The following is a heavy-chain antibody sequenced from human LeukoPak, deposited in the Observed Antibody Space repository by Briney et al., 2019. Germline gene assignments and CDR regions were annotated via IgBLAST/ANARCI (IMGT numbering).Heavy chain of an antibody. CDR2: IYYSGST. V-gene: IGHV4-39*01. CDR1: GGSISSSSYY. CDR3: ARRRRELIPPWYYFDY. D-gene: IGHD1-26*01. Sequence: SETLSLTCTVSGGSISSSSYYWGWIRQPPGKGLEWIGSIYYSGSTYYNPSLKSRVTISVDTSKNQFSLKLSPVTAADTAVYYCARRRRELIPPWYYFDYWGQGTLVTVSS. J-gene: IGHJ4*02.